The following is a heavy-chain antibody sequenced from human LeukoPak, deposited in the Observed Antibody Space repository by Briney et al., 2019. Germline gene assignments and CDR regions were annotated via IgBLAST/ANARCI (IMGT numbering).Heavy chain of an antibody. CDR3: AKDDDWGRFNH. CDR1: GFSFRSHG. J-gene: IGHJ1*01. Sequence: GGSLRLSCAACGFSFRSHGMNWVRQAPGKGREWVSGISPRGDITYYKDSVRGRFTISRDNFKNTVSLQLNSLRAEDTAMYYCAKDDDWGRFNHWGQGTLVTVSS. D-gene: IGHD3-16*01. CDR2: ISPRGDIT. V-gene: IGHV3-23*01.